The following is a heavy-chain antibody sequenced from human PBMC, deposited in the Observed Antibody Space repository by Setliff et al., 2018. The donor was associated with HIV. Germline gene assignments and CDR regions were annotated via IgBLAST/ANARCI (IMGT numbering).Heavy chain of an antibody. Sequence: SVKVSCKASGGTFSSYAISWVRQAPGQGLEWMGGIIPIFGTANYAQKFQGRVTITTDESTSTAYMELSSLRSEDTAVYYCISMGDFWSGYSPSPLYYYYGMDVWGQGTTVTVSS. CDR3: ISMGDFWSGYSPSPLYYYYGMDV. V-gene: IGHV1-69*05. CDR2: IIPIFGTA. CDR1: GGTFSSYA. J-gene: IGHJ6*02. D-gene: IGHD3-3*01.